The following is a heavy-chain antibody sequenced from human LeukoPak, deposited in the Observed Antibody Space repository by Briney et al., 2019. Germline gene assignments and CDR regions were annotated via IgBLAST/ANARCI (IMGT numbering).Heavy chain of an antibody. J-gene: IGHJ4*02. CDR1: GFTFSAFW. V-gene: IGHV3-74*01. Sequence: GGSLRLSCSASGFTFSAFWMHWVRQAPGKGLVWVSRINSDGSSTTYADSVKGRFTVSRDNAKNTLYLQMDSLRAEDSAVYYCARGLVHDTSGYYSDYWGQGILVTVSS. D-gene: IGHD3-22*01. CDR3: ARGLVHDTSGYYSDY. CDR2: INSDGSST.